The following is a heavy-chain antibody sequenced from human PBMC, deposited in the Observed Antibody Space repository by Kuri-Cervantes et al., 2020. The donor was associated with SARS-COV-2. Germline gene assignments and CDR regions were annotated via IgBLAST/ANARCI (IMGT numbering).Heavy chain of an antibody. CDR1: GFTFSSYA. Sequence: GGSLRLSCAASGFTFSSYAMHWVRQAPGKGLEWVAVISYDGSNKYYADSVKGRYTISRDNSKNTLYLQINSLRAEDTAVYYCAREEYSSSRPFDYWGQGTLVTVSS. J-gene: IGHJ4*02. D-gene: IGHD6-6*01. CDR2: ISYDGSNK. CDR3: AREEYSSSRPFDY. V-gene: IGHV3-30*04.